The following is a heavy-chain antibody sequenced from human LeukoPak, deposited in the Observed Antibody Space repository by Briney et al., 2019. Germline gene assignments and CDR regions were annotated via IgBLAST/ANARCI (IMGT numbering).Heavy chain of an antibody. CDR3: ARDWGTYYYGSSGYSLFDY. D-gene: IGHD3-22*01. J-gene: IGHJ4*02. Sequence: ASVKVSCKASGYTFTGYFMHWVRQAPGQGLEWMGWINPNSGGTNYAQKFQGRVTMTRDTSIRTAYMELSRLTSDDTAVYYCARDWGTYYYGSSGYSLFDYWGQGTLVTVSS. CDR1: GYTFTGYF. V-gene: IGHV1-2*02. CDR2: INPNSGGT.